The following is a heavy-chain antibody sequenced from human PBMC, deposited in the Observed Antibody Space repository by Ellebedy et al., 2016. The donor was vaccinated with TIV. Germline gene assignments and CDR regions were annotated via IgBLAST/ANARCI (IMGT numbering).Heavy chain of an antibody. Sequence: PGGSLRLSCAASGFTFSSYAMHWVRQAPGKGLEYVSAISSNGGSTYYADSVKGRFTISRDNSKNTLYLQMSSLRAEDTAVYYCVKGYSSSDWYYFDYWGQGTLVTVSS. CDR2: ISSNGGST. CDR3: VKGYSSSDWYYFDY. V-gene: IGHV3-64D*06. D-gene: IGHD6-6*01. CDR1: GFTFSSYA. J-gene: IGHJ4*02.